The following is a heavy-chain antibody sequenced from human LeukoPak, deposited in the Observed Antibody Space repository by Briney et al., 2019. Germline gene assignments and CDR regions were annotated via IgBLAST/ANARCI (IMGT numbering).Heavy chain of an antibody. CDR1: GYTFTSYD. CDR3: ARALKVPKQWPRHWFDP. CDR2: MNPNSGNT. V-gene: IGHV1-8*02. J-gene: IGHJ5*02. Sequence: ASVKVSCKASGYTFTSYDINWVRQATGQGLEWMGWMNPNSGNTGYAQKFQGRVTITRNTSISTPYMELSSLRSEDTAVYYCARALKVPKQWPRHWFDPWGQGTLVTVSS. D-gene: IGHD6-19*01.